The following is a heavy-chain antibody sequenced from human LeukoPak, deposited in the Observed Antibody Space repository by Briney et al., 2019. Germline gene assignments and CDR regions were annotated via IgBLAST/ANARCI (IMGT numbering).Heavy chain of an antibody. D-gene: IGHD3-3*01. Sequence: ASVKVSCKVSGYTATALSMHWVRQAPGKGREWMGGFDPEGGETIYAQTFKGRVTITEDTSTDTAHMELSSLRSEDTYVYYCGAGGSTIFGSYLQSSHKSYYYYMDVWGKGTTVTVSS. CDR3: GAGGSTIFGSYLQSSHKSYYYYMDV. V-gene: IGHV1-24*01. J-gene: IGHJ6*03. CDR1: GYTATALS. CDR2: FDPEGGET.